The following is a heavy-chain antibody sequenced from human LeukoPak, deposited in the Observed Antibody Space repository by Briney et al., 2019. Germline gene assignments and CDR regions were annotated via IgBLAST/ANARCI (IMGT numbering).Heavy chain of an antibody. D-gene: IGHD3-9*01. Sequence: GGSLRLSCAASGFTVSSNYMSWVRPAPGKGLEWVSVIYSGGSTYYADSVKGRFTISRHNSKNTLYLQMNSLRAEDTAVYYCARVVRDDILTYYYYYGMDVRGQGTTVTVSS. CDR1: GFTVSSNY. V-gene: IGHV3-53*04. J-gene: IGHJ6*02. CDR3: ARVVRDDILTYYYYYGMDV. CDR2: IYSGGST.